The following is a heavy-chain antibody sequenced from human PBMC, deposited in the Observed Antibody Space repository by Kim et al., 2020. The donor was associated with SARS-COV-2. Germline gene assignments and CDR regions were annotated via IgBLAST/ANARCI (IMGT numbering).Heavy chain of an antibody. V-gene: IGHV3-11*04. Sequence: GGSLRLSCAASGFTFSDYYMSWIRQAPGKGLEWVSYISSSGSTIYYADSVKGRFTISRDNAKNSLYLQMNSLRAEDTAVYYCARDRYPYYYGSGIYEGSELVWFDPWGQGTLVTVSS. J-gene: IGHJ5*02. CDR3: ARDRYPYYYGSGIYEGSELVWFDP. CDR1: GFTFSDYY. D-gene: IGHD3-10*01. CDR2: ISSSGSTI.